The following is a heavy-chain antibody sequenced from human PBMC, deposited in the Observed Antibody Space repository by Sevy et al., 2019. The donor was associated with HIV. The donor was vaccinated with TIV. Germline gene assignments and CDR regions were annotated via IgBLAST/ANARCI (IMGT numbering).Heavy chain of an antibody. Sequence: ASVKVSCKASGGTFNNYAINWVRQAPGQGLEWMGRIIPFLDITNYARKFQGRVTFTADKSSGTAHMELSSLRSDDTAVYYCARGCYYDSSGPDYWGQGTLVTVSS. D-gene: IGHD3-22*01. CDR2: IIPFLDIT. CDR3: ARGCYYDSSGPDY. J-gene: IGHJ4*02. V-gene: IGHV1-69*04. CDR1: GGTFNNYA.